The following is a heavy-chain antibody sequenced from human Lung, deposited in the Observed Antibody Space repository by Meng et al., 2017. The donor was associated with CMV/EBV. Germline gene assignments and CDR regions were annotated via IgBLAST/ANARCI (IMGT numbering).Heavy chain of an antibody. V-gene: IGHV3-15*01. D-gene: IGHD3-10*01. J-gene: IGHJ4*02. CDR1: GFTFSNAW. CDR2: IKTKTDGGTT. Sequence: GESLKISCAASGFTFSNAWMTWVRQAPGKGLEWVGRIKTKTDGGTTDYPAPVKARFTISRDDSKNTLFLQMNSLKTEDTAVYYCTKLDGSGSSASDYWGKGTLVTVSS. CDR3: TKLDGSGSSASDY.